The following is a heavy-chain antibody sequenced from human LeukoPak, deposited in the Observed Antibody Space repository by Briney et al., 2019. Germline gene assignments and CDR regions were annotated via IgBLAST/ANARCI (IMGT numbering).Heavy chain of an antibody. CDR3: ARGIQVYFFEY. CDR1: GYTFTSYG. Sequence: ASVKVSCKASGYTFTSYGISGVRQAPGQGLEGMGWISAYNVNTNYAQKLQGRVTMTTDRSTSTAYMELRSLRSDDTAVYYCARGIQVYFFEYWGQGTQVTVSS. D-gene: IGHD5-18*01. CDR2: ISAYNVNT. J-gene: IGHJ4*02. V-gene: IGHV1-18*01.